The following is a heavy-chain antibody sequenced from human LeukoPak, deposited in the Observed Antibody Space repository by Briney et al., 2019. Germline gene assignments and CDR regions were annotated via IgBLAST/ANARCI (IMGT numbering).Heavy chain of an antibody. J-gene: IGHJ4*02. V-gene: IGHV3-23*01. CDR2: ISNDGRHI. CDR3: ATVMGSSPSTAYFAY. D-gene: IGHD6-6*01. CDR1: GCIFTNNA. Sequence: GGSLRLSCGGSGCIFTNNAINGVRQTPGKGLEWLSAISNDGRHIYYTDSVKGRFTTSRDNSRNTVYLQMTGLRVEGTAVYYCATVMGSSPSTAYFAYWGRGTLVTVSS.